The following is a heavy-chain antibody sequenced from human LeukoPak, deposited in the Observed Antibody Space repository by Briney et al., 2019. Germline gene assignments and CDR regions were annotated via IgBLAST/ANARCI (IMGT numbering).Heavy chain of an antibody. Sequence: GGPLRLSCAASGFTFSSYWMHWVRQAPGKGLMWVSHINTDGSSTSYADSVKGRFTISRDNAKNTLNLQMNSLRAEDTAVYHCARDTYETSGYYYGPFDYWGQGTLVTVSS. CDR1: GFTFSSYW. CDR2: INTDGSST. J-gene: IGHJ4*02. D-gene: IGHD3-22*01. CDR3: ARDTYETSGYYYGPFDY. V-gene: IGHV3-74*01.